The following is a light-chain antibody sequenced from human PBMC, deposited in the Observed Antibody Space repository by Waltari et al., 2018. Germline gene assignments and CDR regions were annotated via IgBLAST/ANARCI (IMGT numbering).Light chain of an antibody. CDR3: NSYTSGRTWV. J-gene: IGLJ3*02. CDR2: DVN. V-gene: IGLV2-14*03. Sequence: QSALTQPASVSGSPGQSIIIPCTGTSSDVGGNNHVSWFLHHPGKAPKPMIHDVNVGPSGVSSRFSGSKSGNTASLTISGLQAEDEAIYYCNSYTSGRTWVFGGGTRLTVL. CDR1: SSDVGGNNH.